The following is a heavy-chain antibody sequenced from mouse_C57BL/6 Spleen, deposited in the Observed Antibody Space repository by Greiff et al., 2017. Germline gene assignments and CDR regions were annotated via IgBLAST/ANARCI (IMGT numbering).Heavy chain of an antibody. J-gene: IGHJ3*01. CDR1: GFSLTSYG. Sequence: VQLQQPGPGLVQPSQSLSITCTVSGFSLTSYGVHWVRQSPGKGLEWLGVIWRGGSTDYNAAFMSRLSITKDNSKSHVFFKMNRLQADDTAIYCCAKEGLLRGFAYWGKGTLVTVSA. V-gene: IGHV2-5*01. CDR2: IWRGGST. CDR3: AKEGLLRGFAY. D-gene: IGHD2-3*01.